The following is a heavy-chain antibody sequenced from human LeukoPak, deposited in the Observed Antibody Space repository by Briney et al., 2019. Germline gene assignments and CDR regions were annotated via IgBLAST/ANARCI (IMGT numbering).Heavy chain of an antibody. J-gene: IGHJ5*02. CDR3: ARDYEGSFDP. CDR1: GLIVSRHY. CDR2: ISSSGSTI. Sequence: GGSLRLSCAASGLIVSRHYMSWIRQAPGKGLEWVSYISSSGSTIYYADSVKGRFTISRDNAKNSLYLQMNSLRAEDTAVYYCARDYEGSFDPWGQGTLVTVSS. D-gene: IGHD3-16*01. V-gene: IGHV3-11*01.